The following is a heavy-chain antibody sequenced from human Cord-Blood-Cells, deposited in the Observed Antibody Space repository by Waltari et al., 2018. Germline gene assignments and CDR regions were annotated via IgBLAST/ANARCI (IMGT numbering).Heavy chain of an antibody. J-gene: IGHJ2*01. CDR3: AKAAAAVYWYFDL. V-gene: IGHV3-9*01. CDR2: ISWNSGSI. CDR1: GFTFDDYA. D-gene: IGHD6-13*01. Sequence: EVQLVESGGGLVQPGRSLRLSCAASGFTFDDYAIHWVRQAPGKGLEWVSCISWNSGSIGYADSVKGRFTISRDNAKNSLYLQMNSLGAEDTALYYCAKAAAAVYWYFDLWGRGTLVTVSS.